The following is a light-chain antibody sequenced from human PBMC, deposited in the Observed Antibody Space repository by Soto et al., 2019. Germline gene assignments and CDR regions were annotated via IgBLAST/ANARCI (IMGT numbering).Light chain of an antibody. CDR3: QQYNNYWT. V-gene: IGKV1-5*03. CDR2: KAS. J-gene: IGKJ1*01. Sequence: DIQMTQSPSTLSASVGDKVTITCGASQSITYWLAWYQQKPGKAPNLLIYKASSLECGVPSRFSGSGSGTEFTLTISSLQPDDFATYYCQQYNNYWTFGQGTKVEIK. CDR1: QSITYW.